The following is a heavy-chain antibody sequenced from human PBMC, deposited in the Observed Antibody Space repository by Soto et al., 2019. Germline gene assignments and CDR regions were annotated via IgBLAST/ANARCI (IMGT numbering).Heavy chain of an antibody. J-gene: IGHJ6*02. CDR1: GFTFSTYS. V-gene: IGHV3-21*02. Sequence: EVQLVESGGGLVKPGGSLRLSCAASGFTFSTYSMHWVRQAPGKGLEWVSSIGTTSTYIYYADSVKGRFTISRDNAKNSLFLQMNSLRAEDTAVYYCARDFKYDILTSHYGMDVWGQGTTVTVSS. CDR2: IGTTSTYI. D-gene: IGHD3-9*01. CDR3: ARDFKYDILTSHYGMDV.